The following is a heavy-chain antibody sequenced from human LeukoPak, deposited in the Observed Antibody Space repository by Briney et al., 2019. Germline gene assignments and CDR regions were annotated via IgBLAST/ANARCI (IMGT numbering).Heavy chain of an antibody. CDR3: ARGSPAFDY. V-gene: IGHV4-39*07. J-gene: IGHJ4*02. Sequence: PSETLSLTCTVSGGSISSSSYYWGWIRQPPEKGLEWIGSIYYSGSTNYNPSLKSRVTISVDTSKNQFSLKLSSVTAADTAVYCCARGSPAFDYWGQGTLVTVSS. D-gene: IGHD2-15*01. CDR2: IYYSGST. CDR1: GGSISSSSYY.